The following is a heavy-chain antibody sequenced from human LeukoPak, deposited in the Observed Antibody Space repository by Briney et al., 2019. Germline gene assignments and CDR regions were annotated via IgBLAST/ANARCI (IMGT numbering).Heavy chain of an antibody. V-gene: IGHV4-34*01. CDR1: GGPFSGYY. J-gene: IGHJ6*04. Sequence: SETLSLTCAVYGGPFSGYYWSWIRQPPGKGREGSGEINHSGSTNDNPSLKSRVTISVDTSKNQFSLKLSSVTAADTAVYYCASRGYDIPDYYYYGMDVWGKGTTVTVSS. CDR3: ASRGYDIPDYYYYGMDV. CDR2: INHSGST. D-gene: IGHD3-9*01.